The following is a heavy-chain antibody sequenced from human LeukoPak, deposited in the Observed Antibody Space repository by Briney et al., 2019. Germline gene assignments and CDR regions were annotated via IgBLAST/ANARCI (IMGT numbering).Heavy chain of an antibody. D-gene: IGHD4-23*01. CDR3: ARHRGPTTEVTRDFDY. J-gene: IGHJ4*02. CDR1: GGSISSSY. V-gene: IGHV4-59*01. Sequence: SETLSLTCTVSGGSISSSYWSWIRQPPGKGLEWIGYIYYSGTTNHNPSLKSRVTISVDTSKNQFSLKLNSVSAADTAVYYCARHRGPTTEVTRDFDYWGQGTLVTVSS. CDR2: IYYSGTT.